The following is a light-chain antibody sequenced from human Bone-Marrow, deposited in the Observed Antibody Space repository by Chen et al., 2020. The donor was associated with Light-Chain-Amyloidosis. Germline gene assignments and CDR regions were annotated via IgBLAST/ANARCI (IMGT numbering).Light chain of an antibody. CDR3: PVWDRSSDRPV. Sequence: SYVLTQPSSVSGAPGQTATIACWGNNLGSTSVHWYQQTPGQAPLLVGYDDSDRPSGIPERLSGSNSGNTATLTISRVEAGDEADYYCPVWDRSSDRPVFGGGTKLTVL. CDR1: NLGSTS. CDR2: DDS. J-gene: IGLJ3*02. V-gene: IGLV3-21*02.